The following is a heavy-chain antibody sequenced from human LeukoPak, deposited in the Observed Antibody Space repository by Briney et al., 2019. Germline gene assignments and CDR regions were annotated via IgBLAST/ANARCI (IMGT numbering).Heavy chain of an antibody. CDR1: GGSISSGSYY. V-gene: IGHV4-61*02. Sequence: KPSETLSLTCTVSGGSISSGSYYWSWIRQPAGKGLEWIGRIYTSGSTNYNPSLKSRVTISVDTSKNQFSLKLSSVTAADTAVYYCARGGRLVSGYDDFDYWGQGTLVTVSS. CDR2: IYTSGST. D-gene: IGHD5-12*01. J-gene: IGHJ4*02. CDR3: ARGGRLVSGYDDFDY.